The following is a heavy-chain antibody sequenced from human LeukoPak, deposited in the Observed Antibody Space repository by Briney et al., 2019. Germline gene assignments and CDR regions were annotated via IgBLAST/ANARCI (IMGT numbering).Heavy chain of an antibody. CDR1: GGSFSGYY. D-gene: IGHD3-22*01. CDR3: ARRRTVGPFHSSGYYWGFDY. V-gene: IGHV4-34*01. J-gene: IGHJ4*02. CDR2: INHSGST. Sequence: SETLSLTCAVYGGSFSGYYWSWIRQPPGKGLEWIGEINHSGSTNYNPSLKSRVTISVDTSKNQFSLKLSSVTAADTAVYYCARRRTVGPFHSSGYYWGFDYWGQGTLVTVSS.